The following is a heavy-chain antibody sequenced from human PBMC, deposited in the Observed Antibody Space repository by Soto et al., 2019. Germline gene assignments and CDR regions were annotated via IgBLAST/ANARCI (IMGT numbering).Heavy chain of an antibody. V-gene: IGHV3-30-3*01. D-gene: IGHD4-4*01. CDR2: ISYDGSNK. J-gene: IGHJ2*01. Sequence: QVQLVESGGGVVQPGRSLRLSCAASGVTFSSYAMHWVRQAPGKGLEWVAVISYDGSNKYYADSVKGRFTISRDNSHNTLYLQMNSLRAEDTAVYYCARPLWRDDYNWGYFDLWGRGTLVTVSS. CDR3: ARPLWRDDYNWGYFDL. CDR1: GVTFSSYA.